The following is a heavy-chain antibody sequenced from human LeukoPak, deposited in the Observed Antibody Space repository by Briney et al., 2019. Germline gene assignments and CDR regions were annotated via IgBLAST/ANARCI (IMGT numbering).Heavy chain of an antibody. J-gene: IGHJ6*02. CDR1: GFTFSSYS. CDR3: ARVPVAGRLGPSDSSGYGMDV. Sequence: PGGSLRLSCAASGFTFSSYSMNWVRQAPGKGLEWVSSISSSSSYIYYADSVKGRFTISRDNAENSLYLQMNSLRAEDTAVYYCARVPVAGRLGPSDSSGYGMDVWGQGTTVTVSS. V-gene: IGHV3-21*01. D-gene: IGHD3-22*01. CDR2: ISSSSSYI.